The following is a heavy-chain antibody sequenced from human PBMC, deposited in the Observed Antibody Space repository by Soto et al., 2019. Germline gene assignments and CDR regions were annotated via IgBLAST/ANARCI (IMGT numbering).Heavy chain of an antibody. CDR2: INPVPNSA. Sequence: ASVKVSCKASNDSLSSHFIHWVRQAPGEGLEWMGIINPVPNSASYSKEFQGRLTLTSDMPSRTVYMQMNRLRPEDAGVYYCARDYARGWCQFWGQGTLVTVSS. J-gene: IGHJ4*02. CDR1: NDSLSSHF. V-gene: IGHV1-46*01. D-gene: IGHD2-8*02. CDR3: ARDYARGWCQF.